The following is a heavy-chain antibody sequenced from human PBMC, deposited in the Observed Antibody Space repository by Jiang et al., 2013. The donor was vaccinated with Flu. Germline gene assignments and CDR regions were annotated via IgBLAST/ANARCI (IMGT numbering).Heavy chain of an antibody. Sequence: SLTCTVSGGSISSYYWSWIRQPPGKGLEWIGYIYYSGSTNYNPSLKSRVTISVDTSKNQFSLKLSSVTAADTAVYYCARDGGNLYFDYWGQGTLVTVSS. CDR1: GGSISSYY. V-gene: IGHV4-59*01. CDR2: IYYSGST. J-gene: IGHJ4*02. D-gene: IGHD4-23*01. CDR3: ARDGGNLYFDY.